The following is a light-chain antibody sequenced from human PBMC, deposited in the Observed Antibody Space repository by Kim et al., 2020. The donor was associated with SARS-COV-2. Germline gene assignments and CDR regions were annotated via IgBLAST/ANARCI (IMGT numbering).Light chain of an antibody. CDR2: RNN. CDR3: AAWDDSLSGRV. Sequence: QSVLTQPPSASGTPGQSVTLSCSGSSSNVGSNYVYWYQQLPGTAPKLLIYRNNQRPSGVPDRFSGSKSGTSASLAISGLRSEDEADYYCAAWDDSLSGRVFGGGTQLTVL. CDR1: SSNVGSNY. V-gene: IGLV1-47*01. J-gene: IGLJ3*02.